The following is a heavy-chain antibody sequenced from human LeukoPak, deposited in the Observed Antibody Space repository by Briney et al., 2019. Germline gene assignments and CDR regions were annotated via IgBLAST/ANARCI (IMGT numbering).Heavy chain of an antibody. CDR1: GYTFTSYG. Sequence: ASVKVFCKASGYTFTSYGINWVRQAPGQGLEWMGWINAYNGNTNYAQKLQGRVTMTTDTSTSTAYMELRSLRSDDTAVYYCARDKPPRVDTGMVTRGYVGMDVWGQGTTVTVSS. J-gene: IGHJ6*02. CDR2: INAYNGNT. V-gene: IGHV1-18*01. CDR3: ARDKPPRVDTGMVTRGYVGMDV. D-gene: IGHD5-18*01.